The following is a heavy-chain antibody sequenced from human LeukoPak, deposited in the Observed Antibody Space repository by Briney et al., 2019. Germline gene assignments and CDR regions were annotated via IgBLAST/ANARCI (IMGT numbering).Heavy chain of an antibody. Sequence: GGSLRLSCAAPGFTFSSYWMSWVRQAPGKGLEWVANIKQDGSEKYYVDSVKGRFTISRDNAKNSLYLQMNSLRAEDTAVYYCARDPIAVDGPRSDYWGQGTLVTVSS. J-gene: IGHJ4*02. CDR3: ARDPIAVDGPRSDY. D-gene: IGHD6-19*01. CDR2: IKQDGSEK. CDR1: GFTFSSYW. V-gene: IGHV3-7*01.